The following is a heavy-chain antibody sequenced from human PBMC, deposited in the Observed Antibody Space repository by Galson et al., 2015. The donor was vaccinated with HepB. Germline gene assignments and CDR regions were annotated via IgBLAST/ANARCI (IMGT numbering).Heavy chain of an antibody. Sequence: ETLSLTCTVSGGSISSYYWSWIRQPPGKGLEWIGYIYYSGSTNYNPSLKSRVTISVDTSKNQFSLKLSSVTAADTAVYYCARDGHGSERSWGQGTLVTVSS. CDR2: IYYSGST. CDR3: ARDGHGSERS. CDR1: GGSISSYY. D-gene: IGHD3-10*01. V-gene: IGHV4-59*12. J-gene: IGHJ4*02.